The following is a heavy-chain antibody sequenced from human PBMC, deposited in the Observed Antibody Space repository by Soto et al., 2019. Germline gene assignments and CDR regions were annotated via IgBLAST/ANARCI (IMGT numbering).Heavy chain of an antibody. Sequence: SSETLSLTCTVSGASIRSYYCSWIRQPPGKSLELLGYISYSEGTKYNPSLKSRVTISLDTSKNQFSLKVNSVTAADTALYYCSTRSGVYGELVDYWGQGALVTVSS. CDR3: STRSGVYGELVDY. CDR1: GASIRSYY. CDR2: ISYSEGT. J-gene: IGHJ4*02. D-gene: IGHD4-17*01. V-gene: IGHV4-59*01.